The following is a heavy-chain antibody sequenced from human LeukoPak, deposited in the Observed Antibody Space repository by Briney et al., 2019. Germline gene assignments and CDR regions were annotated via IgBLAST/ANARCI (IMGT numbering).Heavy chain of an antibody. D-gene: IGHD4-17*01. CDR3: AREGLRSDAFDI. CDR2: INAGNGNT. CDR1: GYTFTGYA. Sequence: ASVKVSCKASGYTFTGYAMHWVRQAPGQRLEWMGWINAGNGNTKYSQKFQGRVTITRDTSASTAYMELSSLRSEDTAVYYCAREGLRSDAFDIWGQGTMVTVSS. J-gene: IGHJ3*02. V-gene: IGHV1-3*01.